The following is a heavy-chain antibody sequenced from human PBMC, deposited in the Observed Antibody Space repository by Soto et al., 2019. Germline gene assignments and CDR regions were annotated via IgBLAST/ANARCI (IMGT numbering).Heavy chain of an antibody. Sequence: SVKVSFKASGFTFTNYGISWVRQAPGQGLEWMGWISAYKGNTNYAQKFQGRVTMTTDTSTSTAYLELRSLRSDDMAVYFCASRSGQLPYYFDYWGQGTQVTVSS. CDR2: ISAYKGNT. D-gene: IGHD6-6*01. J-gene: IGHJ4*02. CDR3: ASRSGQLPYYFDY. CDR1: GFTFTNYG. V-gene: IGHV1-18*03.